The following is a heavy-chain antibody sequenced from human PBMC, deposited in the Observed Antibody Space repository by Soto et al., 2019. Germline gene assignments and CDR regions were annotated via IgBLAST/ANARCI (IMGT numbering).Heavy chain of an antibody. V-gene: IGHV3-23*01. CDR2: MSGSGGST. Sequence: EVQLLESGGGLVQPRLFLRLSCAASGFTFSSYAMSWVRQAPGKGLEWVSAMSGSGGSTYYADSVKGRFTISRDNSKNTLYLQMNSLRAEDTAVYYCAKGSDYYDSSGYDYFYYWGQGTLVTFSS. CDR1: GFTFSSYA. J-gene: IGHJ4*02. D-gene: IGHD3-22*01. CDR3: AKGSDYYDSSGYDYFYY.